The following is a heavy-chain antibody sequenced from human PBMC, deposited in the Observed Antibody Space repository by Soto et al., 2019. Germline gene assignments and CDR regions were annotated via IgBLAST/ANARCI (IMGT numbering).Heavy chain of an antibody. Sequence: QVQLVQSGAEVKKPGSSVKVSCKASGGPLKTYAISWVRQAPGQGLEWMGGIIPIFRTAHYAQKFQGRVTITADEYMSTAYMGVSSLRSEDSAVYYCARKSVMAGKWNYERDADYYYYAMDVWGQGTTVTVSS. V-gene: IGHV1-69*01. J-gene: IGHJ6*02. CDR2: IIPIFRTA. CDR1: GGPLKTYA. D-gene: IGHD1-7*01. CDR3: ARKSVMAGKWNYERDADYYYYAMDV.